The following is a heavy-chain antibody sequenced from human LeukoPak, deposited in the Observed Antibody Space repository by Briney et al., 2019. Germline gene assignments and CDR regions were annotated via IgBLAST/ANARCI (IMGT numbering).Heavy chain of an antibody. V-gene: IGHV3-21*01. D-gene: IGHD6-6*01. CDR1: GFTFSSYS. CDR2: ISSSSSYI. Sequence: GGSLRLSCAASGFTFSSYSMNWVRQAPGKGLEWVSSISSSSSYIYYADSVKGRFTISRDNAKNSLYLQMNSLRAEDTAVYYCARRGRGIAARPVDYWGQGTLVTVSS. CDR3: ARRGRGIAARPVDY. J-gene: IGHJ4*02.